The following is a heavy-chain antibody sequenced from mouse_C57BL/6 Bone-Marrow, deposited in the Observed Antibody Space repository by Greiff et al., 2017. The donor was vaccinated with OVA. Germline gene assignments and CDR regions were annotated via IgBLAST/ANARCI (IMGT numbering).Heavy chain of an antibody. D-gene: IGHD2-3*01. V-gene: IGHV1-53*01. J-gene: IGHJ2*01. CDR2: INPSNGGS. CDR3: ARTDGYYGY. Sequence: QVQLQQPGTGLVRPGASVKLSCKASGYTFTSYWMHWVKQRPGQGLEWIGNINPSNGGSNYNEKFKSKATLTVDKSSSTAYMRIGSLTTEDSAVYYCARTDGYYGYWGQGTTLTVSS. CDR1: GYTFTSYW.